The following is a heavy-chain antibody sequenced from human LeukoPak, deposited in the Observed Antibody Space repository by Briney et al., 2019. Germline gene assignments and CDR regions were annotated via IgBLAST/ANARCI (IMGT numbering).Heavy chain of an antibody. CDR3: ARDGDYGDYGPPHDY. J-gene: IGHJ4*02. Sequence: GGSLRLSCAASGFTFSSYSMSWVRQLPGEGLEWVSSISSSSSYIYYADSVKGRFTISRDNAKNSLYLQMNSLRAEDTAVYYCARDGDYGDYGPPHDYWGQGTLVTVSS. CDR2: ISSSSSYI. CDR1: GFTFSSYS. D-gene: IGHD4-17*01. V-gene: IGHV3-21*01.